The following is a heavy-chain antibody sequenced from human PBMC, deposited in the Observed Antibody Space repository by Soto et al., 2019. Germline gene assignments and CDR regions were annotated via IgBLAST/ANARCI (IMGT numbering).Heavy chain of an antibody. CDR1: GFTFSSYG. D-gene: IGHD1-26*01. CDR2: ISYDGSNT. Sequence: QVQLVESGGGVVQPGRSLRLSCVASGFTFSSYGMHWVRQAPGKGLEWVAIISYDGSNTYYADSVKGRFTISRDNSKNTLYLQMISLRAEDMSVYYCAKEGGLSGSYYISSSYYFDYWGQGTLVTVSS. J-gene: IGHJ4*02. CDR3: AKEGGLSGSYYISSSYYFDY. V-gene: IGHV3-30*18.